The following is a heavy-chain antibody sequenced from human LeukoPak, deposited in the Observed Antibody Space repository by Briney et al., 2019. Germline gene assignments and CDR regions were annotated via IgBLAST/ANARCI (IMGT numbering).Heavy chain of an antibody. CDR2: INPSGDST. V-gene: IGHV1-46*01. CDR3: ARLDEYSSSSRYYGMDV. CDR1: GCSLTIYY. J-gene: IGHJ6*02. Sequence: GASVKVSCKASGCSLTIYYMHWVRQAPGQGLGWMGIINPSGDSTNYAQKFQGRVTMTRDTSTSTVYMELSSLRSEDTAVYYCARLDEYSSSSRYYGMDVWGQGTTVTVSS. D-gene: IGHD6-6*01.